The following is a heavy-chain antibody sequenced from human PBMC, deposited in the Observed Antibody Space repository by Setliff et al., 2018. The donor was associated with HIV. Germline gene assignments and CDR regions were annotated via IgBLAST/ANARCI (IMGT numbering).Heavy chain of an antibody. V-gene: IGHV4-38-2*01. D-gene: IGHD3-10*01. CDR2: IYHSGST. J-gene: IGHJ4*02. CDR1: GYSISNGYY. Sequence: SETLSLTCALSGYSISNGYYWGWIRQPSGKGLEWIGSIYHSGSTFYNPSLRSRVTISVDTSQDQFSLRLTSVTAADTAVYCCAARNSGNPTRHFDYWGQGTLVTVSS. CDR3: AARNSGNPTRHFDY.